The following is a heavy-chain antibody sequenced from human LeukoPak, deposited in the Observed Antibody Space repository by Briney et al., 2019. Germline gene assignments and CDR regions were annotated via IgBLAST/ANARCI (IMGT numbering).Heavy chain of an antibody. Sequence: SVKVSCKASGGTFSSYAISWVRQAPGQGLEWMGRIIPILGIANYAQRFQGRVTITADKSTSTAYMELSSLRSEDTAVYYCASPTPYGSGSYGYWGQGTLVTVSS. CDR3: ASPTPYGSGSYGY. V-gene: IGHV1-69*04. J-gene: IGHJ4*02. CDR1: GGTFSSYA. D-gene: IGHD3-10*01. CDR2: IIPILGIA.